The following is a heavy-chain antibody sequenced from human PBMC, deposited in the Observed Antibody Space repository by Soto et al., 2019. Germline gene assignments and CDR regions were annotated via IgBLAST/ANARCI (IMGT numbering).Heavy chain of an antibody. J-gene: IGHJ4*02. CDR1: GFTFSTYW. CDR3: AKDSRVTMVRGVIIPPGY. V-gene: IGHV3-74*01. D-gene: IGHD3-10*01. CDR2: TNSDGSDT. Sequence: HPGGSLRLSCAASGFTFSTYWMYWVRQAPGKGLVWVSRTNSDGSDTSYAESVKGRFTISRDNAKNTLYLQMNSLRAEDTAVYYFAKDSRVTMVRGVIIPPGYWGQGTLVTVSS.